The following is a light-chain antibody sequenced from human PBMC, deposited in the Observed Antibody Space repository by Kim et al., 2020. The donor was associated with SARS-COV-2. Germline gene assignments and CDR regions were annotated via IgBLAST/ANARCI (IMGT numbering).Light chain of an antibody. CDR3: QQYYITPLT. CDR2: WAS. V-gene: IGKV4-1*01. CDR1: QSVLYSSNNKNY. J-gene: IGKJ4*01. Sequence: DIVMTQSPDSLAVSLGERATINCKSSQSVLYSSNNKNYLAWYQQKPGHPPELLIYWASTRESGVPDRFSGSGSGTDFTLTISSLQAEDVAVYYCQQYYITPLTFGGGTKVDIK.